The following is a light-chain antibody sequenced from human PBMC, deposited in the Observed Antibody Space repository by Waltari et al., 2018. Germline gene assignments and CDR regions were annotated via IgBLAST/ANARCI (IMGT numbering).Light chain of an antibody. V-gene: IGKV1-5*01. CDR1: HILNNW. J-gene: IGKJ3*01. CDR3: QESNESSST. Sequence: DIKMTQSPSTPSASVVESVTITCRASHILNNWLAWYQQKPGKAPKLLIFNASNLKSGVPSRFSGSGSGTEFTLTISSLQPDDFATYYCQESNESSSTFGPGTKVDMK. CDR2: NAS.